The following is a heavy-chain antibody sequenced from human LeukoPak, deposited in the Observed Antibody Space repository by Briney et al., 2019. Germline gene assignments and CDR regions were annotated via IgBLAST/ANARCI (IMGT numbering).Heavy chain of an antibody. CDR2: ISSGGST. CDR3: GRDLIGTPAFWDC. CDR1: GFTVNNNY. V-gene: IGHV3-53*01. J-gene: IGHJ4*02. D-gene: IGHD6-25*01. Sequence: GGSLRLSCAASGFTVNNNYMNWVRQAPGKGLEWVSVISSGGSTYYADSVKGRLTISRDNSKNTLYLQMNSLRVEDTAVYYCGRDLIGTPAFWDCGGQGTLVTVSS.